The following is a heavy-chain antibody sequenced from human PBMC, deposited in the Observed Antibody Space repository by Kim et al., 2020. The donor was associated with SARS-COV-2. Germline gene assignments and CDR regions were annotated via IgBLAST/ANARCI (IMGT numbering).Heavy chain of an antibody. D-gene: IGHD2-2*02. CDR2: IYYSGST. CDR1: GGSVSSGSYY. Sequence: SETLSLTCTVSGGSVSSGSYYWSWIRQPPGKGLEWIGYIYYSGSTNYNPSLKSRVTISVDTSKNQFSLKLSSVTAADTAVYYCARERRDKKLGYCSSTSCYMIDYWGQGTLVTVSS. V-gene: IGHV4-61*01. J-gene: IGHJ4*02. CDR3: ARERRDKKLGYCSSTSCYMIDY.